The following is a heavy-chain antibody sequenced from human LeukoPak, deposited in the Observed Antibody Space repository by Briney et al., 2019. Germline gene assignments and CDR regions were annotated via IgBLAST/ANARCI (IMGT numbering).Heavy chain of an antibody. CDR3: ARGLRGYCSGGSCYGGAFDI. Sequence: ASVKVSCKASGYTFTGYYMHWVRQAPGQGLEWMGWINPNSGGTNYAQKFQGRVTMTRDTSISTAYMELSRLRSDDTAVYYYARGLRGYCSGGSCYGGAFDIWGQGTMVTVSS. J-gene: IGHJ3*02. V-gene: IGHV1-2*02. D-gene: IGHD2-15*01. CDR1: GYTFTGYY. CDR2: INPNSGGT.